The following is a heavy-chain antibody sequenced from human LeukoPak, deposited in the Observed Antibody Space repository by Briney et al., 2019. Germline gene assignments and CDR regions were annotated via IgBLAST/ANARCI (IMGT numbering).Heavy chain of an antibody. CDR2: ISYDGSNK. Sequence: PGGSLRLSCAASGFTYSSYAMHWVRQAPGKGLEWVAVISYDGSNKYYADSVKGRFTISRDNSKNTLYLQMNSLRAEDTAAYYCARSQLAIDAFDIWGQGTMVTVSS. CDR1: GFTYSSYA. V-gene: IGHV3-30*04. CDR3: ARSQLAIDAFDI. J-gene: IGHJ3*02. D-gene: IGHD1-1*01.